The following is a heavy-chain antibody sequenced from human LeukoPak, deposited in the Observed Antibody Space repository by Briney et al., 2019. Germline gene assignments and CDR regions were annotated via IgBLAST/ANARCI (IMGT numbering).Heavy chain of an antibody. Sequence: PGGSLRLSCAASGFTFNTYSMNWVRQAPGKGLEWVSYISSSSITIYYADSVKGRVTISRDNAKNSLYLQMNSLRAEDTAVYYCARAHGRSVTTPFDFWGQGTLVTVSS. CDR3: ARAHGRSVTTPFDF. D-gene: IGHD4-17*01. CDR2: ISSSSITI. V-gene: IGHV3-48*01. CDR1: GFTFNTYS. J-gene: IGHJ4*02.